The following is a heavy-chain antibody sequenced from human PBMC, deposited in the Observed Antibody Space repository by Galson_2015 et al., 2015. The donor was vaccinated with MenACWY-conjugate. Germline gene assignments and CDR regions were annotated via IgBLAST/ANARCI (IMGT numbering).Heavy chain of an antibody. J-gene: IGHJ4*02. Sequence: SLRLSCAASGFIFSSYGMHWVRQAPGKGLEWVAVISSDGINKYYADSVKGRFTISRDNSKNTLYLRMNSLRAEDTAVYYCAKEEGSGGSWNPDFFDYWGQGILVTVSS. CDR2: ISSDGINK. CDR1: GFIFSSYG. CDR3: AKEEGSGGSWNPDFFDY. V-gene: IGHV3-30*18. D-gene: IGHD2-15*01.